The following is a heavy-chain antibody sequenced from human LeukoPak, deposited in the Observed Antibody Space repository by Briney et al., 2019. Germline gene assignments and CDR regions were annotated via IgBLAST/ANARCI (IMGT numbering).Heavy chain of an antibody. CDR2: IGVGGTT. D-gene: IGHD3-22*01. CDR1: GFTFSSYG. CDR3: AKTQGYYDC. Sequence: PGGSLRLSCAASGFTFSSYGMNWVRQAPGKGLEWVSGIGVGGTTYYADSVKGQFTISRDTSKNTLCLQMNSLRAEDTAVYYCAKTQGYYDCWGQGTLVTVSS. V-gene: IGHV3-23*01. J-gene: IGHJ4*02.